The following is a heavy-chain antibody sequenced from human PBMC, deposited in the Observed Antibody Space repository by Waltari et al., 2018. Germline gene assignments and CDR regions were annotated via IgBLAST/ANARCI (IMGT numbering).Heavy chain of an antibody. V-gene: IGHV4-59*01. D-gene: IGHD3-10*01. CDR2: IDSIGST. J-gene: IGHJ4*02. CDR3: ARDRGYQDY. Sequence: QVQLQESGPGLVKPSETLSLTCTVSGGSISSYYWNWIRQPPGKGLEWIGYIDSIGSTNYNPSLKSRVIISVDTSTNQFSLKVRSMTAADTAVYYCARDRGYQDYWGQGTLVTVSS. CDR1: GGSISSYY.